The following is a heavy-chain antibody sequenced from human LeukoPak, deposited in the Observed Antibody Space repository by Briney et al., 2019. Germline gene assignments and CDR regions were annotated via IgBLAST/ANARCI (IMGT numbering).Heavy chain of an antibody. CDR3: ASWGQQLYYFDY. Sequence: SETLSLTCTVSGGSISSYYWSWIRQPPGKGLEWIGYIYYSGSTNYNPSLKSRVTISVDTSKNQFSLELSSVTAADTAVYYCASWGQQLYYFDYWGQGTLVTVSS. CDR2: IYYSGST. J-gene: IGHJ4*02. CDR1: GGSISSYY. D-gene: IGHD3-16*01. V-gene: IGHV4-59*01.